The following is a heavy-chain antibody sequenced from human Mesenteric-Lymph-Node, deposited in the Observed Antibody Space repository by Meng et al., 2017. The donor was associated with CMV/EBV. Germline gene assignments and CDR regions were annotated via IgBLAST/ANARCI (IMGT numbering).Heavy chain of an antibody. V-gene: IGHV3-11*04. CDR1: GFTFSDYY. CDR3: ARIESVRYTSPASFFDS. J-gene: IGHJ4*02. CDR2: ISTGGTTI. D-gene: IGHD2-2*01. Sequence: GESLKISCAASGFTFSDYYMSWIRQAPGKGLDWVSYISTGGTTIYYVDSVKGRFTISRDNAKNALYLHMNSLRAEDTAVYYCARIESVRYTSPASFFDSWGQGTLVTVSS.